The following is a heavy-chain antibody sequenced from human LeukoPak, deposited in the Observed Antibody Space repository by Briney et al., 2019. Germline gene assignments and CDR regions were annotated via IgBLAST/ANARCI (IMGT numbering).Heavy chain of an antibody. J-gene: IGHJ4*02. CDR1: GYTLTELS. CDR3: ATRYYDSSGYRLFDY. Sequence: ASVKVSCKVSGYTLTELSMRWVRQAPGKGLEWMGGFDPEDGETIYAQKFQGRVTMTEDTSTDTAYMGLSSLRSEDTAVYYCATRYYDSSGYRLFDYWGQGTLVTVSS. CDR2: FDPEDGET. V-gene: IGHV1-24*01. D-gene: IGHD3-22*01.